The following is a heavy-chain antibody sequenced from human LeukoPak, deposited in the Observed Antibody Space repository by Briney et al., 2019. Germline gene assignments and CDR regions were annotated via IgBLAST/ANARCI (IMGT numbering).Heavy chain of an antibody. Sequence: GESLKISCKTSGYRFTSYWIAWVRQMPGKGLEWMGIIYPGGSDIKYNPSFQGQVTVSADKSVTTAYLQWSSLKPSDTAMYYCARRGSSWPNFDYWGQGTLLTVSS. CDR2: IYPGGSDI. D-gene: IGHD6-13*01. CDR3: ARRGSSWPNFDY. V-gene: IGHV5-51*01. J-gene: IGHJ4*02. CDR1: GYRFTSYW.